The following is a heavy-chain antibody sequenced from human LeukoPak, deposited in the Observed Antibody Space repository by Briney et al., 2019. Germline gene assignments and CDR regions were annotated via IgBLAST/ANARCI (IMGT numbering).Heavy chain of an antibody. J-gene: IGHJ3*02. V-gene: IGHV4-30-4*08. CDR1: GGSISSGDYY. D-gene: IGHD3-10*01. CDR2: VYYSGST. CDR3: ARTRGFGALDASDI. Sequence: SETLSLTCTVSGGSISSGDYYWSWIRQPPGKGLEWIGYVYYSGSTYYNPSLKSRVTISVDTSKNQFSLKLSSVTAADTAVYYCARTRGFGALDASDIWGQGTMVTVSS.